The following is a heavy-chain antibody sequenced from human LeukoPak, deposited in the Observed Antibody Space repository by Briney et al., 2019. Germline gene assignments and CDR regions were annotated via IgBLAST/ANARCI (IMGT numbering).Heavy chain of an antibody. V-gene: IGHV4-39*01. D-gene: IGHD3-3*01. CDR3: ATLPLTGVAGRGWFDA. CDR1: GDSISNRGWS. CDR2: VGDNEIG. Sequence: SETLSLTCKASGDSISNRGWSGRWVRQFAGKGLEWIGTRPFDENVGDNEIGSDNPSLKRCVIISAEQSNNQLALEVNSVSAADTASYYCATLPLTGVAGRGWFDAWGQGTLVIVPS. J-gene: IGHJ5*02.